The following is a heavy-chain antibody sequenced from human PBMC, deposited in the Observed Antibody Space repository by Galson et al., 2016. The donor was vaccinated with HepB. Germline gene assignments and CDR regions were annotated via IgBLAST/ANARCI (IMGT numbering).Heavy chain of an antibody. CDR2: IWYDGSNK. V-gene: IGHV3-33*01. Sequence: SLRLSCAASGFTFSSYGMHWVRQAPGKGLEWVAVIWYDGSNKFYADSVKGRFTISRDNSRNTLYLQLNSLRAEDTAVYYCALGGNRQWLVRWGQGTLVTVSS. CDR3: ALGGNRQWLVR. J-gene: IGHJ4*02. D-gene: IGHD6-19*01. CDR1: GFTFSSYG.